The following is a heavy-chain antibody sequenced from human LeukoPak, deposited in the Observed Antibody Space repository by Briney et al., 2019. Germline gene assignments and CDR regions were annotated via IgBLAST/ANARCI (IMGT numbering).Heavy chain of an antibody. D-gene: IGHD3-3*01. CDR1: GFTFDDYG. CDR2: VNWNAGST. Sequence: GGSLRLSFAVSGFTFDDYGMSWVRQVPGTGLEWVSGVNWNAGSTGYADSVKGRFTISRDNAKNSLYLQMNSLRAEDTAVYYCAREAYYDFWSGLPHFDYWGQGTLVTVSS. V-gene: IGHV3-20*03. CDR3: AREAYYDFWSGLPHFDY. J-gene: IGHJ4*02.